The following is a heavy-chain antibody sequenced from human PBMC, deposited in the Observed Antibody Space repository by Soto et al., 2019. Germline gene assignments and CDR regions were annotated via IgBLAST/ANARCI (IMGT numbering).Heavy chain of an antibody. V-gene: IGHV3-21*01. D-gene: IGHD3-10*01. Sequence: WESLSLSCAASGFTFSSYSMNWVRQPPGKGREWGSSISSSSSYIYYAASVKGRFTISRDNAKNSLYLQMNSLRAEDTAVYYCARDLLVYYAAGSRYYYYGMDVWGQGTTVTVSS. CDR2: ISSSSSYI. J-gene: IGHJ6*02. CDR3: ARDLLVYYAAGSRYYYYGMDV. CDR1: GFTFSSYS.